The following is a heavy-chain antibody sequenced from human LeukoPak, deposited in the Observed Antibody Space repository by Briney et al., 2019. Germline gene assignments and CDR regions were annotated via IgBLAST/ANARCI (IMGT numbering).Heavy chain of an antibody. D-gene: IGHD2-15*01. CDR3: SREVLLVAATRHYDAFDI. CDR1: GFTFSNFT. Sequence: PGGSLRLSRAASGFTFSNFTMHWVRQAPGKGLEWVAVISYDGSNTYHADSVKGRFTISRDNSLNTLYLQMNSLRPEDTAVYFCSREVLLVAATRHYDAFDIWGQGTMVTVSS. V-gene: IGHV3-30*04. J-gene: IGHJ3*02. CDR2: ISYDGSNT.